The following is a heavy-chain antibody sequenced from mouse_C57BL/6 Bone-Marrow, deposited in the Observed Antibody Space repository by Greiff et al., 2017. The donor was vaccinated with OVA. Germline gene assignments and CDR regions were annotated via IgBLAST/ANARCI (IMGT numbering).Heavy chain of an antibody. CDR3: ARHGGSSSRDYAMDY. D-gene: IGHD1-1*01. J-gene: IGHJ4*01. CDR1: GFTFSSYG. V-gene: IGHV5-6*01. CDR2: ISSGGSYT. Sequence: EVQLVESGGDLVKPGGSLKLSCAASGFTFSSYGMSWVRQTPDKRLEWVATISSGGSYTYYPDSVKGRFTISRDNAKNTLYLQMSSLKSEDTAMYYCARHGGSSSRDYAMDYWGQGTSVTVSS.